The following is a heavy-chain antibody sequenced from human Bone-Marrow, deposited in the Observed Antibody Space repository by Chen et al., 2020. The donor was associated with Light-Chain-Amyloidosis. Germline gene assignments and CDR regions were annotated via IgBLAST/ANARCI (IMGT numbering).Heavy chain of an antibody. V-gene: IGHV1-69-2*01. CDR3: ATEFGITGLGAAY. Sequence: EVQLAQSGPEVKTTGATVKISCKVSGYTFTDSYFHWVQQAPGQGLEWVGFVDPEDCKTVDAEKFQGRVTITADTSTATVYMQLSSLRSADTAVYYCATEFGITGLGAAYWGQGTLVTVSS. CDR1: GYTFTDSY. D-gene: IGHD1-20*01. J-gene: IGHJ4*02. CDR2: VDPEDCKT.